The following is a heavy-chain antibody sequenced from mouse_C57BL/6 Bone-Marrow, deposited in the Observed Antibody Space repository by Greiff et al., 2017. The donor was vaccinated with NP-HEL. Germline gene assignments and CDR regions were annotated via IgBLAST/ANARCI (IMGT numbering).Heavy chain of an antibody. J-gene: IGHJ1*03. V-gene: IGHV1-72*01. D-gene: IGHD1-1*01. CDR1: GYTFTSYW. CDR3: ARSPVLLRFPLDV. Sequence: QVHVKQPGAELVKPGASVKLSCKASGYTFTSYWMHWVKQRPGRGLEWIGRIDPNSGGTKYNEKFKSKATLTVDKPSSTAYMQLSSLTSEDSAVYYCARSPVLLRFPLDVWGTGTTVTVSS. CDR2: IDPNSGGT.